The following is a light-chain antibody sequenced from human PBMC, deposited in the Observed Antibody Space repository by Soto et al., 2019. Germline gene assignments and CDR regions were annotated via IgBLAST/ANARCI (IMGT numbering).Light chain of an antibody. J-gene: IGLJ2*01. V-gene: IGLV2-14*03. Sequence: QSALTQPASVSGSPGQSITISCSGSSSDVGGYGYVSWYQQHPGKAPKLMIFDVNNRPSGVSTRFSGSKSGNTASLTISGLQAEDEADYYSSSYTSGHTELFGGGTKVTVL. CDR2: DVN. CDR3: SSYTSGHTEL. CDR1: SSDVGGYGY.